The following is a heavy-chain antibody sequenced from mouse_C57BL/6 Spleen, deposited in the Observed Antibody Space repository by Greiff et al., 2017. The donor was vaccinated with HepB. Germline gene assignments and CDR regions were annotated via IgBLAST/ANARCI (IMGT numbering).Heavy chain of an antibody. Sequence: QVQLQQPGAELVKPGASVKLSCKASGYTFTSYWMHWVKQRPGRGLEWIGRIDPNSGGTKYNEKIKSKATPTVDKTSSTAYMQLSSLTSEDSAFYYCASLGQLRPLYYYAMDYWGQGTSVTVSS. CDR3: ASLGQLRPLYYYAMDY. V-gene: IGHV1-72*01. J-gene: IGHJ4*01. CDR2: IDPNSGGT. CDR1: GYTFTSYW. D-gene: IGHD3-2*02.